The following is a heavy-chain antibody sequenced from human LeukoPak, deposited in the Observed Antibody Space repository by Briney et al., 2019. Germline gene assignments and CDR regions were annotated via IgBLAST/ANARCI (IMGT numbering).Heavy chain of an antibody. CDR1: GFTFSSYA. CDR3: AKEGYYYDSSGYRY. J-gene: IGHJ4*02. D-gene: IGHD3-22*01. V-gene: IGHV3-23*01. Sequence: GGSLRLSCAASGFTFSSYAMSWVRQAPGKGLEWVSAISGSGGSTYYADSVKGRFTISRDNSKNMLYLQMNSLRAEDTAVYYCAKEGYYYDSSGYRYWGQGTLVTVSS. CDR2: ISGSGGST.